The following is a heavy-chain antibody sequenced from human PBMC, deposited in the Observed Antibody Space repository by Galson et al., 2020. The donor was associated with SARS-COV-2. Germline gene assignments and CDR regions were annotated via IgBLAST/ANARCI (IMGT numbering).Heavy chain of an antibody. V-gene: IGHV3-21*01. CDR2: ISSSSTYL. J-gene: IGHJ6*02. Sequence: GASLRLSCAASGFTFNSYTMNWVRQAPGKGLEWVSSISSSSTYLYYADSLKGRFTISRDNARNSLYLEMNSLRVEDTGVYYCARDAPWAMFEMDVWGQGTTVTVSS. D-gene: IGHD3-10*02. CDR3: ARDAPWAMFEMDV. CDR1: GFTFNSYT.